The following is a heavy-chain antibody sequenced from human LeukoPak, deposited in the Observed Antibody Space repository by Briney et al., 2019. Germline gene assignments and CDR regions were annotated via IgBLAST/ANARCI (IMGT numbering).Heavy chain of an antibody. V-gene: IGHV3-33*01. CDR1: GFTFSGYG. J-gene: IGHJ4*02. Sequence: GRSLRLSCAASGFTFSGYGMHWVRQAPGKGLEWVAVIWYDGSSKHYADSVKGRFTISRDNPKNTLYLQMNSLRAEDTAVYYCARESAWYPNSLDYWGQGTLVTVSS. D-gene: IGHD6-19*01. CDR2: IWYDGSSK. CDR3: ARESAWYPNSLDY.